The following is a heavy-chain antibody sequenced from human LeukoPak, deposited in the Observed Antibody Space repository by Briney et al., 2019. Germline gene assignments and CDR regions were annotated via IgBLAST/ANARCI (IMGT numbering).Heavy chain of an antibody. Sequence: ASVKVSCKASGGTFSSYAISWVGQAPGQGLEWMGIINPSGGSTSYAQKFQGRVTMTRDTSTSTVYMELSSLRSEDTAVYYCARDWGVYSGYDYYYYGMDVWGQGTTVTVSS. V-gene: IGHV1-46*01. CDR2: INPSGGST. CDR1: GGTFSSYA. D-gene: IGHD5-12*01. CDR3: ARDWGVYSGYDYYYYGMDV. J-gene: IGHJ6*02.